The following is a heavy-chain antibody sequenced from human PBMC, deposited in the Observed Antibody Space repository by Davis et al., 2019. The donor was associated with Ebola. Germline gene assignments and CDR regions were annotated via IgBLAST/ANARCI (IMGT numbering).Heavy chain of an antibody. CDR1: GFTFSDYC. Sequence: GESLKISCAASGFTFSDYCMSWIRQAPGKGLEWVSYISSSGSTIYYADSVKGRFTISRDNAKNSLYLQMNSLRAEDTAVYYCARGGIAVAEDFDYWGQGTLVTVSS. J-gene: IGHJ4*02. V-gene: IGHV3-11*01. CDR2: ISSSGSTI. CDR3: ARGGIAVAEDFDY. D-gene: IGHD6-19*01.